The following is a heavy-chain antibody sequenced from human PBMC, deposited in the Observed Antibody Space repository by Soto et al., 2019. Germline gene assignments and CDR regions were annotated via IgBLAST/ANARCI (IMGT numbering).Heavy chain of an antibody. V-gene: IGHV1-18*01. CDR1: GYNFTSYG. CDR2: ISPHNDRT. D-gene: IGHD6-19*01. CDR3: ASDLYYSSGRYFDHDAFDI. J-gene: IGHJ3*02. Sequence: QVQLVQSGADVKKPGASVKVSCKASGYNFTSYGISWVRQAPGQGLEWRGWISPHNDRTKYARRFQDRVTMTTETPTSTVYMELGSLRSDDTAVYYCASDLYYSSGRYFDHDAFDIWGQGTVVTVSS.